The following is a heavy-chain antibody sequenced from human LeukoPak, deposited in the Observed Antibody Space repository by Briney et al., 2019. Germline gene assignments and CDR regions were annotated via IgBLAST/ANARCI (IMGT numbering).Heavy chain of an antibody. V-gene: IGHV1-8*03. CDR1: GYTFTSYD. J-gene: IGHJ6*03. Sequence: ASVKVSCKASGYTFTSYDINWVRRATGQGLEWMGWMNPNSGNTGYAQKFQGRVTITRNTSISTAYMELSSLRSEDTAVYYCARSTPRANFDIVVVPAASRRYYYYMDVWGKRTTVAVSS. CDR3: ARSTPRANFDIVVVPAASRRYYYYMDV. CDR2: MNPNSGNT. D-gene: IGHD2-2*01.